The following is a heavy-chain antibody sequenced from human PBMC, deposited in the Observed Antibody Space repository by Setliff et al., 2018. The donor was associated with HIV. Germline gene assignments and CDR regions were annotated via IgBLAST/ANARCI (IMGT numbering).Heavy chain of an antibody. Sequence: GGSLRLSCAASGFTVSNNYINWVRQAPGKGLEWVSLIYSSGVTKYAESVKGRFTISRDNAQNSLDLQMNNLRAEDTAVYYCARRAGMWAASGYYYTDVWGTGTTVTVSS. CDR3: ARRAGMWAASGYYYTDV. CDR2: IYSSGVT. J-gene: IGHJ6*03. V-gene: IGHV3-66*04. D-gene: IGHD3-10*01. CDR1: GFTVSNNY.